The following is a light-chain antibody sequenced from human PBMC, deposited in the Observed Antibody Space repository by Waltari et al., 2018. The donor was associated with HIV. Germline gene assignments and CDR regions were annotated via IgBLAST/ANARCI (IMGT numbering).Light chain of an antibody. V-gene: IGKV1-9*01. CDR1: QDINYY. CDR3: QQFNSYPYT. J-gene: IGKJ2*01. CDR2: AAS. Sequence: DIHLTQSPSFLAASVGDTVTITCRASQDINYYLAWYQQRPGKAPELLISAASTLQSGVPSRFSGSGSGTEFTLTISSLQPEDFATYYCQQFNSYPYTFGQGTKLEI.